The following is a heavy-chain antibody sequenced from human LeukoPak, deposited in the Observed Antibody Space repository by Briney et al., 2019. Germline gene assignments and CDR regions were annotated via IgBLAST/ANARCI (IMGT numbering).Heavy chain of an antibody. D-gene: IGHD4-17*01. CDR1: GGTFSSYA. CDR2: IIPIFGTA. J-gene: IGHJ3*02. V-gene: IGHV1-69*06. CDR3: AREYGDYHDAFDI. Sequence: ASVKLSCKASGGTFSSYAISWVRQAPGQGLEWMGGIIPIFGTANYAQKFQGRVTITADKSPSTAYMELSSLRSEDTAVYYCAREYGDYHDAFDIWGQGTMVTVSS.